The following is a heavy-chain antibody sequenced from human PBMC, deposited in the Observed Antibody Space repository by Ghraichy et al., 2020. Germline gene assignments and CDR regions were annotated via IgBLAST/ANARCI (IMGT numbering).Heavy chain of an antibody. CDR1: GFTFSSYG. CDR2: IRYDGSNK. J-gene: IGHJ4*02. D-gene: IGHD3-22*01. Sequence: GGSLRLSCAASGFTFSSYGMHWVRQAPGKGLEWVAFIRYDGSNKYYADSVKGRFTISRDNSKNTLYLQMNSLRAEDTAVYYCAKEDVYYDSSGYSGYYFDYWGQGTLVTVSS. CDR3: AKEDVYYDSSGYSGYYFDY. V-gene: IGHV3-30*02.